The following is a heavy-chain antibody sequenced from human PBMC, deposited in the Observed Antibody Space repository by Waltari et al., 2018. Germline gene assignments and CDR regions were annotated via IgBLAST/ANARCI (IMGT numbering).Heavy chain of an antibody. J-gene: IGHJ6*03. Sequence: QVQLQQWGAGLLKPSETLSLTCAVYGGSFSGYDWSWIRQPPGKGLEWIGEINHMGITNYNPSLKSRVTISVDTSKNQFSLKLSSVTAADTAVYYCASIGPGYYYMDVWGKGTTVTVSS. CDR1: GGSFSGYD. CDR3: ASIGPGYYYMDV. CDR2: INHMGIT. D-gene: IGHD1-26*01. V-gene: IGHV4-34*01.